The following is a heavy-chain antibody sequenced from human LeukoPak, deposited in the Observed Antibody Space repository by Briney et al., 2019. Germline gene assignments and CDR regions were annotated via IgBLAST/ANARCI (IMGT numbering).Heavy chain of an antibody. CDR2: IVGDGSSS. J-gene: IGHJ4*02. D-gene: IGHD5-12*01. CDR3: AKDLLRLVGYWEIDY. Sequence: GGSLRLSCAASGFTFNGQSMTWVRQTPGKGLEWVSSIVGDGSSSYYADSVKGRFTISRDNFRNTLYLQMNNLRAEDTAMYYCAKDLLRLVGYWEIDYWGQGTLATVSS. V-gene: IGHV3-23*01. CDR1: GFTFNGQS.